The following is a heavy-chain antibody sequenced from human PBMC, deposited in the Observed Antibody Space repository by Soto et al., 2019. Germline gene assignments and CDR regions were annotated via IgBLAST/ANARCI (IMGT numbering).Heavy chain of an antibody. CDR2: ITGSGVST. V-gene: IGHV3-23*01. CDR1: GFMFSSYS. CDR3: AQGGTYDSSGYYFGY. Sequence: PGGSLRLSCAASGFMFSSYSMTWVRQAPGKGLEWVSSITGSGVSTYYADTVKGRLTISRDNSKNMLYLHMNRLRPEDTAVYYCAQGGTYDSSGYYFGYWGPGTLVTVSS. D-gene: IGHD3-22*01. J-gene: IGHJ4*02.